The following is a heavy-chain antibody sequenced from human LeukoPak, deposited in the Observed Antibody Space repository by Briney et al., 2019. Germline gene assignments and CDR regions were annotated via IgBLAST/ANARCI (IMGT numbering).Heavy chain of an antibody. CDR2: ISNNGGYT. CDR1: GFTFSSSA. Sequence: PGGSLRLSCAASGFTFSSSAMSWVRQAPGKGLEWVSAISNNGGYTYYADSVQGRFTISRDNSKSTLYLQMNSLRAEDTAVYYCAKGGDGSFTYFDYRGQGTLVIVSS. V-gene: IGHV3-23*01. J-gene: IGHJ4*02. CDR3: AKGGDGSFTYFDY. D-gene: IGHD1-26*01.